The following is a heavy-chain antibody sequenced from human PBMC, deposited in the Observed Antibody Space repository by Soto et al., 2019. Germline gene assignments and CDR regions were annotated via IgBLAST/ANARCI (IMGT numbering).Heavy chain of an antibody. CDR1: GYTFTHYG. J-gene: IGHJ3*02. D-gene: IGHD3-10*01. CDR2: ISALNGNT. V-gene: IGHV1-18*01. Sequence: QVQLVQSGAEVKKPGASVKVSCKASGYTFTHYGISWVRQAPGQGLAWMGWISALNGNTKYVDNFQDRVTMTSDTSTNTSYLEVRSLRPDDTAMYYCARVYGSGSYIAFDIWGQGTMVTVSS. CDR3: ARVYGSGSYIAFDI.